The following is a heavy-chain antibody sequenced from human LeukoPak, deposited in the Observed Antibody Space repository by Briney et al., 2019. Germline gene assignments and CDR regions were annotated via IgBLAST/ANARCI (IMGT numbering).Heavy chain of an antibody. CDR1: GFTFSDAW. CDR3: ARRQTAVHCSGGNCYFDY. J-gene: IGHJ4*02. V-gene: IGHV3-15*01. D-gene: IGHD2-15*01. CDR2: IKSKTDGGTT. Sequence: GGSLRLSCAASGFTFSDAWMSWVRQAPGKGLEWVGRIKSKTDGGTTDYAAPVKGRFTISRDDSKNTLYLQMNSLKTEDTAVYYCARRQTAVHCSGGNCYFDYWGQGTLVTVSS.